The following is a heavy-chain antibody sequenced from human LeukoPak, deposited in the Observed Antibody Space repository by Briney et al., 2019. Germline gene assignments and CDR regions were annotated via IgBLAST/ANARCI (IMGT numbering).Heavy chain of an antibody. V-gene: IGHV5-51*01. J-gene: IGHJ4*02. CDR1: GYSFISYW. Sequence: GESLKISCKGSGYSFISYWIGWVRQLSGKGLEWMGIIYPGDSDTRYSPSFQGQVSISVDKSINTAYVQWSSLKASDTAMYYCARLPYSSGWYRTLDYWGQGTLVTVSS. D-gene: IGHD6-19*01. CDR3: ARLPYSSGWYRTLDY. CDR2: IYPGDSDT.